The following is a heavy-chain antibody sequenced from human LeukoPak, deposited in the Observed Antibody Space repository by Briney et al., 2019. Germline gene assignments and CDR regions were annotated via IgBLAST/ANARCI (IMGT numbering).Heavy chain of an antibody. V-gene: IGHV4-4*07. J-gene: IGHJ4*02. D-gene: IGHD5-24*01. CDR1: GGSISSYY. CDR3: ARHLAGWQFAY. CDR2: IYTSGST. Sequence: PSETLSLTCTVSGGSISSYYWSWIRQPAGKGLKWIGRIYTSGSTNYNPSLKSRVTISVDTSKNQFSLKLSSVTAADTAVYYCARHLAGWQFAYWGQGTLVTVSS.